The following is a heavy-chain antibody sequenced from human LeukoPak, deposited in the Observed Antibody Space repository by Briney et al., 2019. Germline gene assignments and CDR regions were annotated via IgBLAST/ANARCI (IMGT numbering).Heavy chain of an antibody. CDR2: TYYRSTWYN. Sequence: SQTLSLTCDISGDSVSSNSVTWNWIRQSPSRGLEWLGRTYYRSTWYNDYAESVRARITVNPDTSKYQFSLHLNSVTPEDTAVYYCARRLTQYDCFDPWGQGILVTVSS. V-gene: IGHV6-1*01. J-gene: IGHJ5*02. CDR1: GDSVSSNSVT. CDR3: ARRLTQYDCFDP. D-gene: IGHD2-2*01.